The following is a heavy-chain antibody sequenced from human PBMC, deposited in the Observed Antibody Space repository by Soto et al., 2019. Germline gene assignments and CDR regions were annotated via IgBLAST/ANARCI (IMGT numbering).Heavy chain of an antibody. Sequence: GGSLRLSCAASGFTFSSYGMHWVRQAPGKGLEWVAVIWYDGSNKYYADSVKGRFTISRDNSKNTLYLQMNSLRAEDTAVYYCARGRYYDSSGEIPTPSDYWGQGTLVTVSS. CDR3: ARGRYYDSSGEIPTPSDY. D-gene: IGHD3-22*01. J-gene: IGHJ4*02. CDR1: GFTFSSYG. CDR2: IWYDGSNK. V-gene: IGHV3-33*01.